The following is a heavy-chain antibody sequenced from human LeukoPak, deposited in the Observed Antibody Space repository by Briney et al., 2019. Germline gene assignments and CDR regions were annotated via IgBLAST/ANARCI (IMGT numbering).Heavy chain of an antibody. Sequence: PSETLSLTCTVSGYSISSGYYWGWIRQPPGKGLEWIGSIYHSGSTYYNPSLKSRVTISVDTSKNQFSLKLSSVTAADTAAYYCARYSSSNTSEYFQHWGQGTLVTVSS. CDR1: GYSISSGYY. V-gene: IGHV4-38-2*02. D-gene: IGHD6-13*01. J-gene: IGHJ1*01. CDR3: ARYSSSNTSEYFQH. CDR2: IYHSGST.